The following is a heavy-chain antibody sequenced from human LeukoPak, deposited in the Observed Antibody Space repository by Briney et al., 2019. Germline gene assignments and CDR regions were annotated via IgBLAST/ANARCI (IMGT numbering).Heavy chain of an antibody. CDR1: GFTFSSYA. CDR2: ISGSGGST. D-gene: IGHD6-19*01. CDR3: ARGHSGWYDY. J-gene: IGHJ4*02. V-gene: IGHV3-23*01. Sequence: GGSLRLSCAASGFTFSSYAMSWVRQAPGKGLRWVSAISGSGGSTYYADSVKGRFTISRDNSKNTLYLQMNSLRAEDTAVYYCARGHSGWYDYWGQGTLATVSS.